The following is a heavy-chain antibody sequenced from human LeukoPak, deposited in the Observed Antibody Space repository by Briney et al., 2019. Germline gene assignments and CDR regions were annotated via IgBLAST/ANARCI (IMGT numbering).Heavy chain of an antibody. CDR1: GFTFTTYW. V-gene: IGHV3-7*01. D-gene: IGHD3-10*02. CDR2: IQQDGGAE. Sequence: VQPGGSLRLSCAASGFTFTTYWMGWVRQAPGKGLEWVANIQQDGGAEHYADSVKGRFSISRDNAKNSLYLQLYSLRAEDTAVYYCARDAGYYVHDLWGQGTLVTVSP. J-gene: IGHJ5*02. CDR3: ARDAGYYVHDL.